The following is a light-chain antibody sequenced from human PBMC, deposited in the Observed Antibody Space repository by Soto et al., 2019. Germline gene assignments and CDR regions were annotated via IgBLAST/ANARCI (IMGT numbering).Light chain of an antibody. J-gene: IGKJ3*01. CDR1: QSVSSSY. CDR3: QHYATSPPFT. V-gene: IGKV3-20*01. Sequence: IGLTQSPGTLSLSAVGRATLSCRASQSVSSSYLAWYQQKPGQAPRLVFYAASSRATGIPDRFSGSGSGTDFTLTIGRLEPEDFAVYYCQHYATSPPFTCGPGTKVDIK. CDR2: AAS.